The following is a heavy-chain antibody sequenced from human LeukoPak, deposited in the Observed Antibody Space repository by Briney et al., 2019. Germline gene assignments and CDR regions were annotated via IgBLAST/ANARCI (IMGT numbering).Heavy chain of an antibody. J-gene: IGHJ5*02. CDR3: VRGPYGASISKWFDP. CDR1: RGSISGYS. D-gene: IGHD4/OR15-4a*01. Sequence: SETLSLTCTVSRGSISGYSWSWIRQSPGGGLDWIGYIYYSGDTAYNPSLRSRVTLSVDTSKNQFSLQLRSVTTADTAVYYCVRGPYGASISKWFDPWGQGTQVIASP. V-gene: IGHV4-59*01. CDR2: IYYSGDT.